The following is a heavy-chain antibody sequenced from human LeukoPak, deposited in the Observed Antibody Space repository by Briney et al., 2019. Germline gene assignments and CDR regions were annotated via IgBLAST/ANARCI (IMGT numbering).Heavy chain of an antibody. V-gene: IGHV3-48*01. CDR2: ISGSGSGI. CDR3: AKDPNGDYVGAFDM. Sequence: PGGSLRLSCAASGFTFSNYNMNWVRQAPGKGLECLAYISGSGSGIYYADSVKGRFTLSRDNAKNSLYLQMNSLRAEDTAVYYCAKDPNGDYVGAFDMRGQGTLVTVSS. J-gene: IGHJ3*02. CDR1: GFTFSNYN. D-gene: IGHD4-17*01.